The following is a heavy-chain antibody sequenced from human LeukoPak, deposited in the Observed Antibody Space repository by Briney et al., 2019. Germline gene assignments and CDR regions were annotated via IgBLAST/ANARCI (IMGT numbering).Heavy chain of an antibody. CDR2: LYSGSDT. CDR3: ARVGDHFHWYLDL. Sequence: GGSLRHSCAASGFTVSTNYMNSVRPAPGKGLERVSILYSGSDTYYADSVKGRFTISRDSSKNVLSLQMNNLRAEDTAVYYCARVGDHFHWYLDLWGRGTLVTVSS. D-gene: IGHD3-10*01. CDR1: GFTVSTNY. V-gene: IGHV3-53*01. J-gene: IGHJ2*01.